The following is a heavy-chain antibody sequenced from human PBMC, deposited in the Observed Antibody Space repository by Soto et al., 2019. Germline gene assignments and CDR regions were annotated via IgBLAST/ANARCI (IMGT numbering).Heavy chain of an antibody. J-gene: IGHJ4*02. CDR1: GGTFSSYA. CDR3: ARWVPGEYYFDY. V-gene: IGHV1-69*13. D-gene: IGHD1-1*01. Sequence: GASVKVSCKASGGTFSSYAISWVRQAPGQGLEWMGGIIPIFGTANYAQKFQGRVTITADESTSTAYMELSSLRSEDTAVYYCARWVPGEYYFDYWGQGTPVTVPQ. CDR2: IIPIFGTA.